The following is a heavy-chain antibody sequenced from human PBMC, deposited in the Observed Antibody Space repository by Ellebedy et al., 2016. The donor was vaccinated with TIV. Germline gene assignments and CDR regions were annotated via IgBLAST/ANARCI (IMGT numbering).Heavy chain of an antibody. D-gene: IGHD1-26*01. Sequence: GESLKISCAASGFTINQYDMHWVRQTPGKGLEWVALIRSDRFSQYYAHSVKGRFTISRDNAKNSLYLQMNSLRAEDTALYYCARVYSANHLYYYGMDVWGQGTTVTVSS. CDR3: ARVYSANHLYYYGMDV. CDR2: IRSDRFSQ. V-gene: IGHV3-33*01. CDR1: GFTINQYD. J-gene: IGHJ6*02.